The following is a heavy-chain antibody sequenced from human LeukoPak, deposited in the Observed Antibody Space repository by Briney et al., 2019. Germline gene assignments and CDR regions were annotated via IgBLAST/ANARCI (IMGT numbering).Heavy chain of an antibody. CDR3: ARGRTDAFDI. CDR2: IYTSGST. V-gene: IGHV4-61*02. Sequence: SQTLSLTCTVSGGSISSGGYYWSWIRQPAGKGLEWIGRIYTSGSTNYNPSLKSRVTISVDTSKNQFSLKLSSVTAADTAVYYCARGRTDAFDIWGQGTMVTVSS. CDR1: GGSISSGGYY. J-gene: IGHJ3*02.